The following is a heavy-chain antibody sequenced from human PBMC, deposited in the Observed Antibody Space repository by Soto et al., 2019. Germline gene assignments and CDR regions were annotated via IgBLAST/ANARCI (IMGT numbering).Heavy chain of an antibody. CDR3: AKGFLEWLSSPDY. D-gene: IGHD3-3*01. CDR2: ISGSGGTT. CDR1: GFTFSSYA. V-gene: IGHV3-23*01. J-gene: IGHJ4*02. Sequence: EVQLLESGGGLVQPGGSLRLSCAGSGFTFSSYAVSWVRQAPGKGLEWVSGISGSGGTTYYADSLKGRFTISRDNSKNTLYLQMNSLRAEDTAVYYCAKGFLEWLSSPDYWGQGTLVTVSS.